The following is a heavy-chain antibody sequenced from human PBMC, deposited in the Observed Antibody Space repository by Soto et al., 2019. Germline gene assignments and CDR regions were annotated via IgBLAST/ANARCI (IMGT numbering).Heavy chain of an antibody. CDR2: IYTSGST. D-gene: IGHD2-2*01. V-gene: IGHV4-4*07. CDR3: ARACSSNSCYDVFDY. J-gene: IGHJ4*02. CDR1: GGSISSYY. Sequence: QVQLQESGPGLLKPSETLSLTCTVSGGSISSYYWSWIRQPAGKGLEWIGRIYTSGSTNYNPSLKSRVTMSVDTSKIQCSLKLSSVTAADTAVYYCARACSSNSCYDVFDYWGQGTLVTVSS.